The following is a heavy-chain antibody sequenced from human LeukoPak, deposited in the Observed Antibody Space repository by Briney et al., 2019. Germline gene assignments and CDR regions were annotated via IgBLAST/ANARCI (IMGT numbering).Heavy chain of an antibody. CDR2: ISGSGGST. CDR3: AKELGTMIVRYYFDY. Sequence: PGGSLRLSCAASGFTFSSYGMSWVRQAPGKGLEWVSAISGSGGSTYYADSVKGRFAISGDNSKNTLYLQMNSLRAEDTAVYYCAKELGTMIVRYYFDYWGQGTLVTVSS. V-gene: IGHV3-23*01. J-gene: IGHJ4*02. CDR1: GFTFSSYG. D-gene: IGHD3-22*01.